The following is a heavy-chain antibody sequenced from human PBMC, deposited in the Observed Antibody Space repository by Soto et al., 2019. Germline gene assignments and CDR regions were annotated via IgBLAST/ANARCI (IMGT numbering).Heavy chain of an antibody. J-gene: IGHJ5*02. V-gene: IGHV1-69*13. Sequence: SVKVSCKASGGTFSSYAISWVRQAPGQGLEWMGGIIPIFGTANYAQKFQGRVTITADESTSTAYMELSSLRSEDTAVYYCARTVQSPYYYDSSGYTKLSFDPWGQGTRVTVSS. CDR2: IIPIFGTA. D-gene: IGHD3-22*01. CDR3: ARTVQSPYYYDSSGYTKLSFDP. CDR1: GGTFSSYA.